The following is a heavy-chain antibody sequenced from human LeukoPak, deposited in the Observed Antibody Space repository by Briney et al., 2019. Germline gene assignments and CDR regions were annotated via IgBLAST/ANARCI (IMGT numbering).Heavy chain of an antibody. V-gene: IGHV1-18*01. CDR3: AREKDYYGSGSYLN. CDR2: ISAYNGNT. CDR1: VYTFTSYG. D-gene: IGHD3-10*01. Sequence: GASVKVSCKASVYTFTSYGISWVRQAPGQGLEWMGWISAYNGNTNYAQKLQGRVTMTTDTSTSTAYMELRSLRSDDTAVYYCAREKDYYGSGSYLNWGQGTLVTVSS. J-gene: IGHJ4*02.